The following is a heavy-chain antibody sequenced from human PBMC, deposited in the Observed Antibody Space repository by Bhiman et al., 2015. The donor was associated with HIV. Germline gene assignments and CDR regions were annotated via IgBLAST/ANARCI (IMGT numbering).Heavy chain of an antibody. Sequence: EVQLVESGGGLVKPGGSLRLSCAASGFTFSTYSMNWVRQAPGKGLEWVSSISSTSRYIYYADSVKGRLTISRDNSKNTLFLQMNSLRAEDTAVYYCARSGLFVLVVYAPDVFDIWGQGTMVTVSS. CDR2: ISSTSRYI. J-gene: IGHJ3*02. CDR3: ARSGLFVLVVYAPDVFDI. D-gene: IGHD2-8*02. V-gene: IGHV3-21*01. CDR1: GFTFSTYS.